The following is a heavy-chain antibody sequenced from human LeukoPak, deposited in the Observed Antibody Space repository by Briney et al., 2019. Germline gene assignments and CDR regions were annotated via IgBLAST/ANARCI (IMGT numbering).Heavy chain of an antibody. CDR2: ISGSGGST. Sequence: GGSLRLSCAASGFTFSSYAMSWVRQAPGKGLEGVSAISGSGGSTYYADSVRGRFTISRDNSKNTLYLQMNSLRAEDTAVYYCAKDRDGYNSPFDYWGQGTLVTVSS. J-gene: IGHJ4*02. CDR3: AKDRDGYNSPFDY. D-gene: IGHD5-24*01. CDR1: GFTFSSYA. V-gene: IGHV3-23*01.